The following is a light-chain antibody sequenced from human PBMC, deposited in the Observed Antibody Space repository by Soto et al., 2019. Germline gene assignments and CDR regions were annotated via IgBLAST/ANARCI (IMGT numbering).Light chain of an antibody. J-gene: IGLJ3*02. V-gene: IGLV4-60*02. Sequence: QLVLTQSSSASASLGSSVKLTCTLSSGHSSYIIAWHQQQPGKAPRYLMKLEGSGSYNKGSGVPDRFSGSSSGADRYLTISNLQFEDEADYYCETCDSNIGVFGGGTKLTVL. CDR2: LEGSGSY. CDR3: ETCDSNIGV. CDR1: SGHSSYI.